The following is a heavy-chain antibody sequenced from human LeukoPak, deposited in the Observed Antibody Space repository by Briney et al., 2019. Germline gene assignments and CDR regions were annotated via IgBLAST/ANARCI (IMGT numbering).Heavy chain of an antibody. D-gene: IGHD6-19*01. CDR3: SILAVASDFDY. CDR2: IRYDGNNQ. Sequence: GRSLRLSCAVSGFTFSSYDMHWVRQAPGKGLEWVAAIRYDGNNQYYVDSVKGRFTISRDNSRHILYLRMNSLRVEDTAVYFCSILAVASDFDYWGQGTLVTVSS. J-gene: IGHJ4*02. CDR1: GFTFSSYD. V-gene: IGHV3-33*01.